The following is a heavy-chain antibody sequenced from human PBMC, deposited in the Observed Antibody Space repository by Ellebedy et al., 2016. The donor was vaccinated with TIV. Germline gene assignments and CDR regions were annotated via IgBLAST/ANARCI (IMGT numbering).Heavy chain of an antibody. V-gene: IGHV3-15*01. Sequence: GGSLRLXXAASGFTFSNAWMSWVRQAPGKGLEWVGRIKSKTDGGTTDYAAPVKGRFTISRDDSKNTLYLQMNSLKTEDTAVYYCIGVVTLSRYYYYGMDVWGQGTTVTVSS. D-gene: IGHD2-15*01. CDR1: GFTFSNAW. CDR2: IKSKTDGGTT. CDR3: IGVVTLSRYYYYGMDV. J-gene: IGHJ6*02.